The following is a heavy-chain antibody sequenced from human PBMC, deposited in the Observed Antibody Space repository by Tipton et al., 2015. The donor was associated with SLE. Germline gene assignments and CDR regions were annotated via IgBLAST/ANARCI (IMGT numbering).Heavy chain of an antibody. D-gene: IGHD2/OR15-2a*01. CDR1: GGSFSSYY. CDR2: INHSGST. CDR3: ARGYVSYYGLDV. Sequence: TLSLTCAVYGGSFSSYYWSWIRQPPGKGLEWIGEINHSGSTNYNPSLKSRVTISVDTSKNQFSLKLSSVTAADTAVYYCARGYVSYYGLDVWGQGTTVTVSS. V-gene: IGHV4-34*01. J-gene: IGHJ6*02.